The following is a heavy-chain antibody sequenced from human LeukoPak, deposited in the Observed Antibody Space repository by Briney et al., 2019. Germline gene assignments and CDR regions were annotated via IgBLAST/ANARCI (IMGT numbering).Heavy chain of an antibody. CDR1: GFTFSSYS. J-gene: IGHJ6*02. D-gene: IGHD3-10*01. Sequence: PGGSLRLSCAASGFTFSSYSMNWVRQAPGKGLEWVSSISSSSSYIYCADSVKGRFTISRDNAKNSLYLQMNSLRAEDTAVYYCARFTFGALRSYGMDVWGQGTTVTVSS. CDR3: ARFTFGALRSYGMDV. CDR2: ISSSSSYI. V-gene: IGHV3-21*01.